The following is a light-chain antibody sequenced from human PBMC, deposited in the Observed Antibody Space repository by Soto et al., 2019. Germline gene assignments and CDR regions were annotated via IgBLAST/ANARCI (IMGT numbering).Light chain of an antibody. Sequence: SVLAQSPGTLSLSPGERATLSCKTSQSRGSNFLAWYQHKPGQAPRLLIYASSNRATGIPDRFSGSASGTDFTLTINRLEPEDFAVYYCQLYGISPHFAQGTRLEIK. CDR2: ASS. CDR3: QLYGISPH. V-gene: IGKV3-20*01. J-gene: IGKJ5*01. CDR1: QSRGSNF.